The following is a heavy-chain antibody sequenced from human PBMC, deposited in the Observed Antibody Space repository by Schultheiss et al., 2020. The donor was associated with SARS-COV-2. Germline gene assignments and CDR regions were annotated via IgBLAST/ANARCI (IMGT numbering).Heavy chain of an antibody. CDR1: GGSFSGYY. J-gene: IGHJ4*02. V-gene: IGHV4-34*01. CDR2: IYYSGST. D-gene: IGHD3-22*01. CDR3: ARDLGDGYYYDSSGYTN. Sequence: SETLSLTCAVYGGSFSGYYWSWIRQPPGKGLEWIGYIYYSGSTNYNPSLKSRVTISVDTSKNQFSLKLSSVTAADTAVYYCARDLGDGYYYDSSGYTNWGQGTLVTVSS.